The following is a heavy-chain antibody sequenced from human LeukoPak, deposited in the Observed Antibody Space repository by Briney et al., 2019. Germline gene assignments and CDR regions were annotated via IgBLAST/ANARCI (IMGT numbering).Heavy chain of an antibody. CDR2: IYTSGST. V-gene: IGHV4-61*02. CDR3: ARADCSSTSCSDYYYYYMDV. Sequence: PSQTLSLTCTVSGGSISSGSYYWSWIRQPAGKGLGWIGRIYTSGSTNYNPSLKSRVTMSVDTSKNQFSLKLSSVTAADTAVYYCARADCSSTSCSDYYYYYMDVLGKGTTVTVSS. D-gene: IGHD2-2*01. J-gene: IGHJ6*03. CDR1: GGSISSGSYY.